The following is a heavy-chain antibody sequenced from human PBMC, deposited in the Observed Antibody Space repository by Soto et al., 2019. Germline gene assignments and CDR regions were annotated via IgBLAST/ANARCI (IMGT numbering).Heavy chain of an antibody. CDR1: GDSVSSNTAS. CDR2: TYFRSKWYN. CDR3: AKGDNLGPKTGYAFDP. J-gene: IGHJ5*02. V-gene: IGHV6-1*01. Sequence: SQTLSLTCAISGDSVSSNTASWNWIRQSPSRGLEWLGRTYFRSKWYNDYAVSVKSRIIINPDTSNNQFSLQLNSVTPEDTAVYFCAKGDNLGPKTGYAFDPWGQGSMVTVSS. D-gene: IGHD5-12*01.